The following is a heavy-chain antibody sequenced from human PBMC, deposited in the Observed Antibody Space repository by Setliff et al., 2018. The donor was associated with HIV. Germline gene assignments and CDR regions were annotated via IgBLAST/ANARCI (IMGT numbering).Heavy chain of an antibody. CDR1: GGSISSSSYY. CDR3: ARVVVPAAIKRGSDWFDP. D-gene: IGHD2-2*01. Sequence: PSETLSLTCTVSGGSISSSSYYWGWIRQPPGKGLEWMGNIYYNGSAYYTPSLKSRVTISVDTSKNQFSLNLSAVTAADTAVYYCARVVVPAAIKRGSDWFDPWGQGTLVTVSS. J-gene: IGHJ5*02. V-gene: IGHV4-39*07. CDR2: IYYNGSA.